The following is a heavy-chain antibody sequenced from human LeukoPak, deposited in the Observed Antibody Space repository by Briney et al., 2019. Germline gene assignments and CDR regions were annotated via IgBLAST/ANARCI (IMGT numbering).Heavy chain of an antibody. J-gene: IGHJ5*02. V-gene: IGHV1-8*01. D-gene: IGHD2-21*01. CDR1: GYNFFTYD. CDR2: VNPYSGST. Sequence: ASVKVSCKASGYNFFTYDINWVRQAPGRGLEWMGWVNPYSGSTDYSQTFRGRLTLTRNNAISIAYLDFSRLTPHDTAIYYCARRRKYDGSDCFYDWLDTWGQGTLVTVSA. CDR3: ARRRKYDGSDCFYDWLDT.